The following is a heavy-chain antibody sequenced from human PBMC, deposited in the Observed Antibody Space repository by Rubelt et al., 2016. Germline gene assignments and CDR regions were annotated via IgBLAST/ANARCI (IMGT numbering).Heavy chain of an antibody. CDR2: INHSGST. Sequence: QVQLQQWGAGLLKPSETLSHTCAVYGGSFSRYYWSWIRQPPGQGLEWIGEINHSGSTSYNPSLKSRVTISVDTSKNQFSRKLDSGTAADTAIYYCASGGGSYAFDFWGQGTLVTVSS. CDR3: ASGGGSYAFDF. J-gene: IGHJ4*02. D-gene: IGHD1-26*01. CDR1: GGSFSRYY. V-gene: IGHV4-34*01.